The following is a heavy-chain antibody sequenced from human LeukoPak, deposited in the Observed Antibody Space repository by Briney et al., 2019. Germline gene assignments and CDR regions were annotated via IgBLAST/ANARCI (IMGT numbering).Heavy chain of an antibody. V-gene: IGHV3-23*01. CDR2: ISGSGGST. CDR3: ARRHSSSWSFDY. J-gene: IGHJ4*02. CDR1: GFTFSSYA. Sequence: PGGSLRLSCAASGFTFSSYAMSWVRQAPGKGLEWVSAISGSGGSTYYADSVKGRFTISRDNSKNTLYLQMNSLRAEDTAVYYCARRHSSSWSFDYWGQGTLVTVSS. D-gene: IGHD6-13*01.